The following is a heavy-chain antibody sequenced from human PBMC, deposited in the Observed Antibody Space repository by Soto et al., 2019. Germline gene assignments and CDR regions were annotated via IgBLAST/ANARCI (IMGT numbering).Heavy chain of an antibody. CDR1: GFTFSSYS. CDR3: ARDPTDTSGPVDY. V-gene: IGHV3-21*01. CDR2: ISSSSSYI. D-gene: IGHD3-22*01. Sequence: PGGSLRLSCAASGFTFSSYSMNWVRQAPGKGLEWVSSISSSSSYIYYADSVKGRFTISRDNAKNSLYLQMNSLRAEDTAVYYCARDPTDTSGPVDYSGQGTLVTVSS. J-gene: IGHJ4*02.